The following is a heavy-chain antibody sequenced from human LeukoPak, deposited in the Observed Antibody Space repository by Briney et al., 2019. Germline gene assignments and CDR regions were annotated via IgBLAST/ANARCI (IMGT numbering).Heavy chain of an antibody. V-gene: IGHV1-2*02. CDR2: INPNSGGT. D-gene: IGHD3-22*01. CDR3: ARVSVRNYYDSSGELFDI. CDR1: GYTFTGYY. Sequence: GASVKVSCKASGYTFTGYYMHWVRQAPGQGLEWMGWINPNSGGTNYAQRFQGRVTMTTDTSTSTAYMELRSLRSDDTAVYYCARVSVRNYYDSSGELFDIWGQGTMVTVSS. J-gene: IGHJ3*02.